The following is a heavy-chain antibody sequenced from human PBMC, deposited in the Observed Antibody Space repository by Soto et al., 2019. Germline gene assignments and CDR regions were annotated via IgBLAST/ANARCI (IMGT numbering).Heavy chain of an antibody. CDR2: INIDGSST. V-gene: IGHV3-74*01. CDR3: ARFRVPI. Sequence: EVQMVESGGGLVQPVGSLRLYCAASGFTFSSYWMHWVRQAPGEGLVWVSRINIDGSSTSYADSVKGRFTISRHNAKNTLYLQMNSLRAEDTAIYFCARFRVPIWGQGTMVTVST. J-gene: IGHJ3*02. D-gene: IGHD3-3*01. CDR1: GFTFSSYW.